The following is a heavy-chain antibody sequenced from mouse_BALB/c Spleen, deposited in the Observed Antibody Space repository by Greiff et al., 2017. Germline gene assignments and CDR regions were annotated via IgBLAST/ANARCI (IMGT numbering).Heavy chain of an antibody. J-gene: IGHJ2*01. D-gene: IGHD2-10*01. Sequence: QVQLKQSGPQLVRPGASVKISCKASGYSFTSYWMHWVKQRPGQGLEWIGMIDPSDSETRLNQKFKDKATLTVDKSSSTAYMQLSSPTSEDSAVYYCARGRAYYGNRENFDYWGQGTTLTFSS. V-gene: IGHV1S126*01. CDR2: IDPSDSET. CDR1: GYSFTSYW. CDR3: ARGRAYYGNRENFDY.